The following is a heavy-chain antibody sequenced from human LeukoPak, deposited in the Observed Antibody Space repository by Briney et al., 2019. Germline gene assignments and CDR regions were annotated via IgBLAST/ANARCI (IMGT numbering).Heavy chain of an antibody. Sequence: GGSLRLSCAASGFTFSSYEMNWVRQSPGKGLEWISYITRSGNTIYYEDSVKGRFTISRDNSKNSLYLQMNSLRAEDTAVYYCAREETGDYFDYWGQGTLVTVSS. J-gene: IGHJ4*02. CDR1: GFTFSSYE. CDR3: AREETGDYFDY. D-gene: IGHD1-1*01. V-gene: IGHV3-48*03. CDR2: ITRSGNTI.